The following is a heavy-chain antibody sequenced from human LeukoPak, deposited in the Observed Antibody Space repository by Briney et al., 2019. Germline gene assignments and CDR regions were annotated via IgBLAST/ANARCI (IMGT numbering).Heavy chain of an antibody. Sequence: PGGSLRLSCAASGFTFSSYAMSWVRQAPGKGLEWVSAISGSGGSTYYADSVKGRFTISRDNSKNTLYLQMNSLRAEGTAVYYCAKGLWFGEFYRPSWGQGTLVTVSS. J-gene: IGHJ4*02. V-gene: IGHV3-23*01. CDR1: GFTFSSYA. CDR3: AKGLWFGEFYRPS. CDR2: ISGSGGST. D-gene: IGHD3-10*01.